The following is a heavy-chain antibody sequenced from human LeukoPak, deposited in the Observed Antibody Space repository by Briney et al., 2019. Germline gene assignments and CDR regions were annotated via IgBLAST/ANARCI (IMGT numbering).Heavy chain of an antibody. V-gene: IGHV3-21*01. CDR2: ISSSSSYI. D-gene: IGHD5-18*01. J-gene: IGHJ4*02. CDR1: GFTFSSYS. CDR3: ARDYTAMAKGIDY. Sequence: PGGSLRLSCAASGFTFSSYSMNWVRQAPGKGLEWVSSISSSSSYIYYADSVKGRFTISRDNAKNSLYLQMNSLRAEDTAVYYCARDYTAMAKGIDYWGQGTLVTVSS.